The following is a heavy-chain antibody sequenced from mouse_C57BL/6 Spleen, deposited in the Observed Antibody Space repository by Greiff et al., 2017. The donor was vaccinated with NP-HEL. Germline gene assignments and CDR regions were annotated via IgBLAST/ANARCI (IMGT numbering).Heavy chain of an antibody. CDR1: GFTFSSYG. CDR2: INSNGGST. CDR3: ARMARTIN. Sequence: EVKLMESGGGLVQPGGSLKLSCAASGFTFSSYGMSWVRQTPDKRLELVATINSNGGSTYYPDSVKGRFTISRDNAKNTLYLQMSSLKSEDTARYYCARMARTINWGQGTTRPVSS. V-gene: IGHV5-6-3*01. J-gene: IGHJ2*01.